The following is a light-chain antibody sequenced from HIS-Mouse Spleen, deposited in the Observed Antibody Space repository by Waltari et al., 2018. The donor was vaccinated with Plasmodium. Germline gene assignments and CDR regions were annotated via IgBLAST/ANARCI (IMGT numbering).Light chain of an antibody. Sequence: SYELTQPSSVSVSPGQTARITCSGDVLAKKYARWFQQKPGQAPGLVIYKGIERPSGIPERSSGSSSGTTVTLTISGAQVEDEADYYCCSYAGSYTWVFGGGTKLTVL. CDR3: CSYAGSYTWV. CDR1: VLAKKY. J-gene: IGLJ3*02. V-gene: IGLV3-27*01. CDR2: KGI.